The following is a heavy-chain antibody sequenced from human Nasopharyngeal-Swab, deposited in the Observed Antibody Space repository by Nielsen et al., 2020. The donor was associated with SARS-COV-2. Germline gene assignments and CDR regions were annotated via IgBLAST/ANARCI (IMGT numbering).Heavy chain of an antibody. CDR3: AKEGRYGYYGMDV. D-gene: IGHD5-18*01. J-gene: IGHJ6*02. CDR1: GFTFSSYA. Sequence: GGSLRLSCAASGFTFSSYAMSWVRQAPGKGLEWVSVIYSGGSSTYYADSVKGRFTISRDNSKNTLYLQMNSLRAEDTAVYYCAKEGRYGYYGMDVWGQETTVTVSS. CDR2: IYSGGSST. V-gene: IGHV3-23*03.